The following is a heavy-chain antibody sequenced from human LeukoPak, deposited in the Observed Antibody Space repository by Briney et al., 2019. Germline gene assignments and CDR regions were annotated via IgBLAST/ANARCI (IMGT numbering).Heavy chain of an antibody. Sequence: SGPTLVKLSQTLTLPCSFSGLTHRTIALPPRSNSPPTGKALESAPINISTDDKRYSPSLKSRLTITKDTSKNQVVLTMTNMDPVDTATYYCAHTYLEWLLFTGESTVTFDPWGQGTLVTVSS. CDR2: NISTDDK. CDR3: AHTYLEWLLFTGESTVTFDP. CDR1: GLTHRTIALP. J-gene: IGHJ5*02. V-gene: IGHV2-5*01. D-gene: IGHD3-3*01.